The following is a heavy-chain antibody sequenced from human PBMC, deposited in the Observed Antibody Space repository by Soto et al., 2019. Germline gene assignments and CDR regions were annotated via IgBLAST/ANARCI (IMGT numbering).Heavy chain of an antibody. V-gene: IGHV5-51*01. Sequence: GESLKISCKGSGYSFISHWIGWVRQMPGKGLEWMGIIYPGDSDTRYSPSFEGQVTITADKTTTTAYLQWSSLKASDTAMYYCTRSLPTPDFWGQGTLVTVSS. CDR3: TRSLPTPDF. CDR1: GYSFISHW. J-gene: IGHJ4*02. CDR2: IYPGDSDT.